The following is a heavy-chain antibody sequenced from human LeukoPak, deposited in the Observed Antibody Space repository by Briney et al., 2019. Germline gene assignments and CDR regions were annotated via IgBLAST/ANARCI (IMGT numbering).Heavy chain of an antibody. CDR2: INYTGST. V-gene: IGHV4-34*01. CDR3: ARVAGYLPTRWFDP. J-gene: IGHJ5*02. CDR1: GGSFSGFY. Sequence: EPSDTLSLTCAVYGGSFSGFYWSWIRHVPGKGLEWIGEINYTGSTSYNPSLKSRVTISVDTSQNQFFLLLTSVTAADTAVYYCARVAGYLPTRWFDPWGQGTHVTVSS. D-gene: IGHD6-25*01.